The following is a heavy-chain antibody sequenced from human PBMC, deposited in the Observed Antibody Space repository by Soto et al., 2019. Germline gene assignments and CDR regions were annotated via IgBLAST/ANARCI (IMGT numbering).Heavy chain of an antibody. CDR2: IRSKANDYAT. CDR3: TGGYCTGGTCYSGYFQH. CDR1: GFTFSGST. Sequence: EVPLVQSGGGLVQPGGSLKLSCAASGFTFSGSTVHWVRQASGEGLQWVGRIRSKANDYATTYIASVKGRFTISRDDSRNTAYVQMSELKTEDTAVYYCTGGYCTGGTCYSGYFQHWGQGALVTVFS. J-gene: IGHJ1*01. V-gene: IGHV3-73*02. D-gene: IGHD2-15*01.